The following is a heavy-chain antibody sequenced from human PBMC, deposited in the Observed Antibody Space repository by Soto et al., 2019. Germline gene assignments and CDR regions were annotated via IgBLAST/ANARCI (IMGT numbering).Heavy chain of an antibody. D-gene: IGHD2-15*01. CDR1: GFTFTSSA. Sequence: ASVKVSCKASGFTFTSSAVQWVRQARGQRLEWMGGFDPEDGETIYAQKFQGRVTMTEDTSTDTAYMELSSLRSEDTAVYYCATGVVGPFDYWGQGTLVTVSS. J-gene: IGHJ4*02. CDR2: FDPEDGET. V-gene: IGHV1-24*01. CDR3: ATGVVGPFDY.